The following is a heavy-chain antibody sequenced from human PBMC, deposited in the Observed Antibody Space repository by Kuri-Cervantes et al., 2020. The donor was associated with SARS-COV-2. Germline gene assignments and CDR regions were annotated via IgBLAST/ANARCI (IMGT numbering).Heavy chain of an antibody. V-gene: IGHV3-64*02. Sequence: GESLKISCAASGFTFSSYAMHWVRQAPGKGREYVSAISSNGGSTYYADSVRGRFTISRDNSKNTLYLQMGSLRAEDMAVYYCAAVGGYWGQGTLVTVSS. J-gene: IGHJ4*02. CDR2: ISSNGGST. CDR3: AAVGGY. CDR1: GFTFSSYA. D-gene: IGHD6-19*01.